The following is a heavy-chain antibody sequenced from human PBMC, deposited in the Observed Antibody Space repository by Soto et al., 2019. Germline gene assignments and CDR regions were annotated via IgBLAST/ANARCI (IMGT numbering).Heavy chain of an antibody. CDR1: GGSISTNDW. J-gene: IGHJ5*02. V-gene: IGHV4-4*02. D-gene: IGHD2-8*01. Sequence: SETLSLTCAVSGGSISTNDWWTWVRQPPGKGLEWIGDIHHTGSTTNYSPSLQSRVTVSIDRSENQFSLRLTSVTAADTAVYYCAARDCTNNVCHFPWGQGALVTVSS. CDR2: IHHTGSTT. CDR3: AARDCTNNVCHFP.